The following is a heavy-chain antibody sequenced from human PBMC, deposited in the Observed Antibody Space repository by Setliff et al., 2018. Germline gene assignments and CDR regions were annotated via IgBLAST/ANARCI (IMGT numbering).Heavy chain of an antibody. D-gene: IGHD3-22*01. CDR3: AHRGGYDTDSLYFFDV. J-gene: IGHJ4*02. V-gene: IGHV2-5*08. CDR1: GLPLRSSGMA. Sequence: SGPTLVNPTQTLTLTCSFDGLPLRSSGMAVSWIRQPPGKALEWLALIYWDDVKRYSPFLKNRLTITQDTSKNQVVLTLHNMDPVDTATYYCAHRGGYDTDSLYFFDVWGQGTLVTVSS. CDR2: IYWDDVK.